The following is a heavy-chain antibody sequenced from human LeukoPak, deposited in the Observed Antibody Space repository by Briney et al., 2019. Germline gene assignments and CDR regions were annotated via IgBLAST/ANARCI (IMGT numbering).Heavy chain of an antibody. CDR2: FDTGDDET. D-gene: IGHD1-26*01. Sequence: ASVKVSCKVSGYSLSELSTHWVRQAPGQGLEWMGGFDTGDDETIYAQKFQGRVTMTEVTSTDTAYLELSSLRSEDTAVYFCATEKDLLLDSWGQGTPVTVSS. CDR1: GYSLSELS. J-gene: IGHJ5*01. V-gene: IGHV1-24*01. CDR3: ATEKDLLLDS.